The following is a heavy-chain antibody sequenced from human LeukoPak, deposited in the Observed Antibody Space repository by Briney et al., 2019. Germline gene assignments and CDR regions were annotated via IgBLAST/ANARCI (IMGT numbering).Heavy chain of an antibody. Sequence: GGSLRLSCAASGFTFSSYAMSWVRQAPGKGLEWVSAISGSGGSTYYADSVKGRFTISRDNSKNTMYLQMNSLRAEDTAVYYCAKDSDYDFFNGLTGYYYMDVWGKGTTVTVSS. CDR2: ISGSGGST. CDR3: AKDSDYDFFNGLTGYYYMDV. J-gene: IGHJ6*03. CDR1: GFTFSSYA. D-gene: IGHD3-3*01. V-gene: IGHV3-23*01.